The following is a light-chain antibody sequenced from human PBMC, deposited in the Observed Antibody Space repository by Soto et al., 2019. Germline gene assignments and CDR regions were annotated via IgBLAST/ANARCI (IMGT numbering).Light chain of an antibody. CDR2: GDN. CDR3: QSNDNGLSGSDV. CDR1: SSNIGAGYD. Sequence: QSVLTQPPSVSGAPGQRDTISCTGSSSNIGAGYDVTWYQQLPETAPTLLLFGDNNRPSGVPDRFSGSKSGTSASLVITGLQADDEADYYCQSNDNGLSGSDVFGTGTKVTVL. V-gene: IGLV1-40*01. J-gene: IGLJ1*01.